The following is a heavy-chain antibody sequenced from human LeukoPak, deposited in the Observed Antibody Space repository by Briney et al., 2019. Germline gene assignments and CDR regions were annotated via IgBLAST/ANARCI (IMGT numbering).Heavy chain of an antibody. CDR1: GFSFSSHS. V-gene: IGHV3-21*01. Sequence: PGGSLRLSCAASGFSFSSHSMNWVRQAPGKGLEWVSSISSSSSSIDYADSAKGRFTISRDNAKNSLYLQMNSLRAEDTAVYYCARGVSSAWYFDYWGQGTLVTVSS. D-gene: IGHD3-22*01. J-gene: IGHJ4*02. CDR2: ISSSSSSI. CDR3: ARGVSSAWYFDY.